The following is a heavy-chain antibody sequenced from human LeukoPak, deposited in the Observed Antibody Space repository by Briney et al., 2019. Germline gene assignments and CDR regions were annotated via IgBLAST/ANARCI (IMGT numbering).Heavy chain of an antibody. CDR3: ARSYYSDSRGSKDAFDF. J-gene: IGHJ3*01. CDR1: NYSINNGYY. V-gene: IGHV4-38-2*02. Sequence: SETLSLTCTVSNYSINNGYYWGWIRQPPGKGLEWIGSIYHSGRTYYNPSLKSRLTISVDTSKNQFFLKLSSVTAADTAVYYCARSYYSDSRGSKDAFDFWGQGTMVTVSS. D-gene: IGHD3-22*01. CDR2: IYHSGRT.